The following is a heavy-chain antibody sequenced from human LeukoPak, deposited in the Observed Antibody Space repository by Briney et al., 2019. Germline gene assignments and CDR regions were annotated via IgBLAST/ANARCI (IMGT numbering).Heavy chain of an antibody. CDR1: GYNFIGYY. CDR3: ARDSWFDT. V-gene: IGHV1-2*02. CDR2: INPNSGAT. Sequence: GASVKVSCKASGYNFIGYYMHWVRQAPGQGLEWMGWINPNSGATNYARNFQGRVTMTRDTSITTTYMELSSLTSCDTAVYYCARDSWFDTWGQGTLVTVSS. J-gene: IGHJ5*02.